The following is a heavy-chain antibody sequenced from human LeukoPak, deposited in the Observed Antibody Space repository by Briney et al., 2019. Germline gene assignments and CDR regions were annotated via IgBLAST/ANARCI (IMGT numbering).Heavy chain of an antibody. CDR2: IYYSGGT. J-gene: IGHJ4*02. D-gene: IGHD1-14*01. V-gene: IGHV4-39*01. CDR1: GGSISSSIYY. CDR3: ARYATRKYYFDY. Sequence: SETLSLTCTVSGGSISSSIYYWGWIRQPPGKGLEWIGSIYYSGGTYYNPSLKSRVTISVDTSKNQFSLKLSSVTAADTAVYYCARYATRKYYFDYWGQGTLVTVSS.